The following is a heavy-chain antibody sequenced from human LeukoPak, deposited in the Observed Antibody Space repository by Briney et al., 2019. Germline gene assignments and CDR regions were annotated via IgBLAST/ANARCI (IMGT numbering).Heavy chain of an antibody. V-gene: IGHV4-59*01. D-gene: IGHD3-3*01. CDR3: AAERITIFGVGTYFDY. CDR2: IYYSGST. CDR1: GGSISSYY. Sequence: SETLSLTCTVSGGSISSYYWSWIRQPPGKGLEWIGYIYYSGSTNYNPSLKSRVTISVDTSKNRFSLKLSSVTAADTAVYYCAAERITIFGVGTYFDYWGQGTLVTVSS. J-gene: IGHJ4*02.